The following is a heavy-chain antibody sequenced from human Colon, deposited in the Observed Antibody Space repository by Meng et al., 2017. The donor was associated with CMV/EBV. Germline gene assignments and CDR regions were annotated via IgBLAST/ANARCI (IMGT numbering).Heavy chain of an antibody. J-gene: IGHJ6*02. V-gene: IGHV1-69*05. CDR3: ARAVYSNEWGSYYYYGMDV. D-gene: IGHD4-11*01. Sequence: AVKVSCKASGGIFSSYAISWVRQAAGQGLEWMGGIIPIFGTANYAQKFQGRVTITTDESTSTAYMELSSLRSEDTAVYYCARAVYSNEWGSYYYYGMDVWGQGTTVTVSS. CDR1: GGIFSSYA. CDR2: IIPIFGTA.